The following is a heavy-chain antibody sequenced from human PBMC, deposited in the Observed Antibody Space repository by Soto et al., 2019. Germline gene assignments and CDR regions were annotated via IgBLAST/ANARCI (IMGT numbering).Heavy chain of an antibody. CDR1: GFSLSTSGRG. CDR3: AHRGYGDYPRDNWFDP. Sequence: QITLKESGPTLVKPTQALTLTCSFSGFSLSTSGRGVGWIRQPPGKALEWLALIYWNDDKRFSPSLRSRLTLTKDTSKNQVVLTMTNVDPVDTATYYCAHRGYGDYPRDNWFDPWGQGTLVTVSS. D-gene: IGHD4-17*01. V-gene: IGHV2-5*01. CDR2: IYWNDDK. J-gene: IGHJ5*02.